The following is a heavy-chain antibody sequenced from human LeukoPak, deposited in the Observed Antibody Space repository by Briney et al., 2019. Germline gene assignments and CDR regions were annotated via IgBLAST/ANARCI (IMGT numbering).Heavy chain of an antibody. CDR3: ARAGHNSNSGGYDF. V-gene: IGHV1-2*02. CDR2: IDPDTGDT. J-gene: IGHJ4*02. CDR1: GYTFIDHY. D-gene: IGHD3-22*01. Sequence: GASVKVSCKPSGYTFIDHYLHWVRQAPGQGLESLRWIDPDTGDTNYPQKFQGRLTMTRDTSSSTAYMELNRLRSDDTAVYYCARAGHNSNSGGYDFWGLGTLVTVSS.